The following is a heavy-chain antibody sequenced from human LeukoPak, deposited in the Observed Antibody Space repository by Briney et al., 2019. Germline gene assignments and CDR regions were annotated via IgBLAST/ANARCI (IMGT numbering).Heavy chain of an antibody. CDR3: ARLGRGGRDGYSVDY. CDR2: IYYSGST. Sequence: SETLSLTCAVYGGSFSGYYWSWIRQPPGKGLEWIGYIYYSGSTNYNPSLKSRVTISVDTSKNQFSLKLSSVTAADTAVYYCARLGRGGRDGYSVDYWGQGTLVTVSS. V-gene: IGHV4-59*08. D-gene: IGHD5-24*01. J-gene: IGHJ4*02. CDR1: GGSFSGYY.